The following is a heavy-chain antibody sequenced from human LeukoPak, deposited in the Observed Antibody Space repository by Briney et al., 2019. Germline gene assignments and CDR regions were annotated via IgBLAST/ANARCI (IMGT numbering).Heavy chain of an antibody. CDR1: GFTFSNAW. Sequence: GGSLRLSCAASGFTFSNAWMSWVRQAPGKGLEWVGRIKSKTDGGTTDYAAPVKGSFTISRDDSKNTLYLQMNSLKTEDTAVYYCTTARRYYDFWSGYFGDFDYWGQGTLVTVSS. J-gene: IGHJ4*02. CDR2: IKSKTDGGTT. CDR3: TTARRYYDFWSGYFGDFDY. D-gene: IGHD3-3*01. V-gene: IGHV3-15*01.